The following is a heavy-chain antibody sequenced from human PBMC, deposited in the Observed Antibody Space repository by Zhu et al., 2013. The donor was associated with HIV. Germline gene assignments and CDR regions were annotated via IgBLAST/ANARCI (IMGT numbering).Heavy chain of an antibody. V-gene: IGHV1-69*06. CDR1: GGTFSSYA. D-gene: IGHD2-2*01. J-gene: IGHJ6*02. CDR3: ARAGPIVVVPALHYYYGMDV. Sequence: QVQLVQSGAEVKKPGSSVKVSCKASGGTFSSYAISWVRQAPGQGLEWMGGIIPIFGTANYAQKFQGRVTITADKSTSTAYMELSSLRSEDTAVYYCARAGPIVVVPALHYYYGMDVWGQGTTVTVSS. CDR2: IIPIFGTA.